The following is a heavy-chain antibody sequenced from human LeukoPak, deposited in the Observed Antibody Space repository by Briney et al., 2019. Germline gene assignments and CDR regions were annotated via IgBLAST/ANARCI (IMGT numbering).Heavy chain of an antibody. CDR2: INWNGGST. D-gene: IGHD2-15*01. Sequence: PGGSLRLSCAASGFTFDDYGMSWVRQAPGKGLEWVSGINWNGGSTGYADSVKGRFTISRDKAKNSLYLQMNSLRAEDTALYYCARDLSGGSYWGFWDYWGQGTLVTVSS. V-gene: IGHV3-20*04. J-gene: IGHJ4*02. CDR1: GFTFDDYG. CDR3: ARDLSGGSYWGFWDY.